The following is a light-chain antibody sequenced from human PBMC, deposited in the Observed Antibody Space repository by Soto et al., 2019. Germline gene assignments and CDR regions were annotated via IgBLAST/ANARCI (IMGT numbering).Light chain of an antibody. CDR2: NNH. CDR1: NSNIGSNY. V-gene: IGLV1-47*02. CDR3: ATWDDSLSCWV. Sequence: QSVLTQPPSASGTPGQRVTISCSGGNSNIGSNYVYWYQQLPGTAPQLLIYNNHQRPSGVPDRFSASKSGSSASLDVSGRRSDDEADYYCATWDDSLSCWVFGGGTKVIVL. J-gene: IGLJ3*02.